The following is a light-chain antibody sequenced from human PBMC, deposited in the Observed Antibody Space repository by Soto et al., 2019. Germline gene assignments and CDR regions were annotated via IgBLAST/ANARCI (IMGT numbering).Light chain of an antibody. CDR1: QSVSTY. V-gene: IGKV3-11*01. CDR3: QQRSNWIT. Sequence: EIVLTQSPATLSLSPGERATLSCRASQSVSTYLAWYQQKPGQAPRVLIYEASNRATGIPARFSGSGSGTDFTLTISSLEPEDFAVYYCQQRSNWITFGQGTRLEI. CDR2: EAS. J-gene: IGKJ5*01.